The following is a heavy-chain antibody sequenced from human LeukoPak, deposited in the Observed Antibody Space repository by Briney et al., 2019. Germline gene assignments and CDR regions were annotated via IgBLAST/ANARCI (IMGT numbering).Heavy chain of an antibody. CDR2: ISSSGSTI. J-gene: IGHJ6*02. D-gene: IGHD6-13*01. CDR3: ARPSRPSHYYYYGMDV. CDR1: GFTFSDYY. V-gene: IGHV3-11*01. Sequence: PGGSLRLSCAASGFTFSDYYMSWIRQAPGKGLEWVSYISSSGSTIYYADSVKGRFTISRDNAKNSLYLQMNSLRAEDTAVYYCARPSRPSHYYYYGMDVWGQGTTVTVSS.